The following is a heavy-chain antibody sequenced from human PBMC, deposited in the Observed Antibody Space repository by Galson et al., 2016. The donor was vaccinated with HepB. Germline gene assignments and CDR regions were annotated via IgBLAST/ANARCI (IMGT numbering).Heavy chain of an antibody. Sequence: SLGLSCAASGFTFGDSWMNWVRQAPGKGLEWVANINPHGSDKRYVDSVKGRFTTSRDNAKRSLYLQMNSLRAEDTAVYYCVAYFGESADWGQGTLVTVSS. V-gene: IGHV3-7*01. D-gene: IGHD3-10*01. CDR1: GFTFGDSW. CDR3: VAYFGESAD. J-gene: IGHJ4*02. CDR2: INPHGSDK.